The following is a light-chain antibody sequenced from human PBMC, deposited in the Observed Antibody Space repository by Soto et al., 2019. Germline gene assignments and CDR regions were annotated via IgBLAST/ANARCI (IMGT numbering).Light chain of an antibody. CDR2: AAS. CDR3: QHYDSSPPYT. Sequence: EIVLTQSPVTLSLSPGERATLSCRASRSFASSYLGWYQQKPGQAPRLLIYAASTRATGIADRFSGSGSATDVSLTISRLEPEDSAVYYCQHYDSSPPYTFGQGTKLEIK. CDR1: RSFASSY. J-gene: IGKJ2*01. V-gene: IGKV3-20*01.